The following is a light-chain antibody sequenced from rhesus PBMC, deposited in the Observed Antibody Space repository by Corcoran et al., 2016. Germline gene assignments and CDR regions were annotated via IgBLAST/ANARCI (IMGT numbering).Light chain of an antibody. CDR1: QSLLHIDGITN. J-gene: IGKJ4*01. V-gene: IGKV2-72*01. CDR2: GCS. Sequence: DIVMTQTPLSLSITPGEPASISCRSSQSLLHIDGITNLYWYLQQPGQCPHLLIFGCSNSASVFPDKFEKVRVDGGSNRAAEVQDRCSGSGAGTDFRLKISKVEAEDVGVYYCGQAIAFPLTFGGGTKVEIK. CDR3: GQAIAFPLT.